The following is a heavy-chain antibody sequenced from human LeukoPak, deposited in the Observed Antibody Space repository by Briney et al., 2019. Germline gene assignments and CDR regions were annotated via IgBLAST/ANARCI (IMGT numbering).Heavy chain of an antibody. J-gene: IGHJ3*02. CDR3: AKVLPYYYGSGSYRAFDI. CDR2: ISGSGGST. D-gene: IGHD3-10*01. Sequence: PGGSLRLSCAASGFTFSSYAMSWVRQAPGKGLEWVSAISGSGGSTYYADSVKGRFTISRDNSRNTLYLQMNSLRAEDTAVYYCAKVLPYYYGSGSYRAFDIWGQGTMVTVSS. CDR1: GFTFSSYA. V-gene: IGHV3-23*01.